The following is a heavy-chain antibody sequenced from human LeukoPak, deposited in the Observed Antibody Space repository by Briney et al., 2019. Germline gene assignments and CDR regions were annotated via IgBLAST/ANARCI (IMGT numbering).Heavy chain of an antibody. D-gene: IGHD3-22*01. CDR2: INPNSGGT. CDR3: ARGYYDSSDFEYFQH. Sequence: RASVKVSCKASGYTFTGYYMHWVRQAPGQGLEWMGWINPNSGGTNYAQKFQGRVTMTRDTSISTAYMELSRLRSDDTAVYYCARGYYDSSDFEYFQHWGQGTLVTVSS. CDR1: GYTFTGYY. J-gene: IGHJ1*01. V-gene: IGHV1-2*02.